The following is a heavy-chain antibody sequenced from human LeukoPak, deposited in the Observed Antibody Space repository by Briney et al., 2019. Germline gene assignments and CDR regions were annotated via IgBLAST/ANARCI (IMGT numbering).Heavy chain of an antibody. J-gene: IGHJ6*03. CDR2: IYYSGST. Sequence: KPSETLSLTCTVSGGSINSYYWSWIRQPPRKGLEWIGYIYYSGSTNYNPSLKSRVTISVDTPKNQFSLKLSSVTAADTAVYYCARVTGAARLYYYYYMDVWGKGTTVTVSS. CDR3: ARVTGAARLYYYYYMDV. CDR1: GGSINSYY. D-gene: IGHD6-6*01. V-gene: IGHV4-59*12.